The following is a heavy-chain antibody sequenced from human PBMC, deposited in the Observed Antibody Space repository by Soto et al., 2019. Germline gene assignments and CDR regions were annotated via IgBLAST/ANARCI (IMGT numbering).Heavy chain of an antibody. J-gene: IGHJ4*02. Sequence: ASVKVSCKASGYTFTSYAMHWVRQAPGQRLEWMGWINAGNGNTKYSQKFQGRVTITRDTSASTAYMELSSLRSEDTAVYYCARTRITMVRGVIRAPFDYCGQGTLVTVSS. V-gene: IGHV1-3*01. CDR2: INAGNGNT. CDR1: GYTFTSYA. D-gene: IGHD3-10*01. CDR3: ARTRITMVRGVIRAPFDY.